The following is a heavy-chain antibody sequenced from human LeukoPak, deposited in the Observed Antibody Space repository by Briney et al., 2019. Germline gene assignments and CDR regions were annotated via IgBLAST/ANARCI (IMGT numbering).Heavy chain of an antibody. D-gene: IGHD3-22*01. CDR3: AKDRATMIVMIRKAPRGELDY. CDR2: ISSGSSYI. Sequence: GGSLRLSCAASGFTFSSYSMNWVRQAPGKGLEWVSSISSGSSYIYYADSVKGRFTISRDNSKNTLYLQMDSLRADDTAVYYCAKDRATMIVMIRKAPRGELDYWGQGSLVTVSS. V-gene: IGHV3-21*01. J-gene: IGHJ4*02. CDR1: GFTFSSYS.